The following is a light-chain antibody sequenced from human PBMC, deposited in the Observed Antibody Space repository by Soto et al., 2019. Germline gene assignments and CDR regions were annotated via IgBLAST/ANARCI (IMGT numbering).Light chain of an antibody. V-gene: IGKV3-20*01. Sequence: EIVMTQSPGTLSLSPGERVTLSCRASQSIYNNHLAWYQQNPGQAPRLLIYDASSRAAGIPDRFSGSGSGTDFTLTISRLEPEDFAVYYCQQYGSSGTFGQGTKVDIK. CDR2: DAS. CDR3: QQYGSSGT. CDR1: QSIYNNH. J-gene: IGKJ1*01.